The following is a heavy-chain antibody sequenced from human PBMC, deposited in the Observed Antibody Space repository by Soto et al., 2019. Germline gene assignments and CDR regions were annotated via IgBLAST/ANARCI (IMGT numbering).Heavy chain of an antibody. J-gene: IGHJ5*02. V-gene: IGHV3-21*01. CDR2: ISSNSAYI. D-gene: IGHD6-13*01. CDR1: GFTFSGYS. Sequence: PGGSLRLSCAASGFTFSGYSMNWVRQAPGKGLEWVSTISSNSAYIYYTDALRGRFTISRDNAKNSLHLQMNSLRAEDTAVYYCTRDASRDSSARGWFDPWGPGTLVTVSS. CDR3: TRDASRDSSARGWFDP.